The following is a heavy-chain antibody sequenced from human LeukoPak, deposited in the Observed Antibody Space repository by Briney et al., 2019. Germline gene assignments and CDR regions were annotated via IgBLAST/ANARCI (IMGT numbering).Heavy chain of an antibody. D-gene: IGHD6-13*01. CDR1: GGSFSGYY. V-gene: IGHV4-34*01. CDR3: ARGTGGYSSSWFRFDY. Sequence: PSETLSLTCAVYGGSFSGYYWSWIRQPPGKGLEWIGEINHSGSTNYNPSLKSRVTISVDTSKNQFSLKLSSVTAADTAVYYCARGTGGYSSSWFRFDYWGQGTLVTVSS. J-gene: IGHJ4*02. CDR2: INHSGST.